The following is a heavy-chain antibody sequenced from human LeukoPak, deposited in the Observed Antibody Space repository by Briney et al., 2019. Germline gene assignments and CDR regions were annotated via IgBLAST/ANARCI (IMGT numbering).Heavy chain of an antibody. CDR3: AKDLRPYCSGGSCYSADY. CDR2: ISGSGGST. CDR1: GFTFSSYA. D-gene: IGHD2-15*01. J-gene: IGHJ4*02. V-gene: IGHV3-23*01. Sequence: GGSLRLSCAASGFTFSSYAMSWVRQAPGMGLEWVSAISGSGGSTYYADSVKGRFTISRDNSKNTLYLQMNSLRAEDTAVYYCAKDLRPYCSGGSCYSADYWGQGTLVTVSS.